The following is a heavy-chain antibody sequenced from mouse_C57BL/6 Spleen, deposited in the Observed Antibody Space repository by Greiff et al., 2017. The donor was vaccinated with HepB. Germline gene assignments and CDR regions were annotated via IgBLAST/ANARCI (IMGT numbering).Heavy chain of an antibody. CDR2: INPNNGGT. Sequence: EVQLQQSGPELVKPGASVKISCKASGYTFTDYYMNWVKQSHGKSLEWIGDINPNNGGTSYNQKFKGKATLTVDKSSSTAYMELRSLTSEDSAVYYCARRGDGYSFDYWGQGTTLTVSS. CDR3: ARRGDGYSFDY. J-gene: IGHJ2*01. V-gene: IGHV1-26*01. CDR1: GYTFTDYY. D-gene: IGHD2-3*01.